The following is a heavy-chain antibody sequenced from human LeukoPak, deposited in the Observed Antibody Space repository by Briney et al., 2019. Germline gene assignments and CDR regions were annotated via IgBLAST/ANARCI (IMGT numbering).Heavy chain of an antibody. Sequence: SGPTLVNPTETLTLTCTVSGFSLSNARMGVSWIRQPPGKALEWLAHIFSNDEKSYSTSLKSRLTISKDTSKSQVVLTMTNMGPVDTATYYCARIKGRQRWLVEEYAFDIWGQGTMVTVSS. CDR1: GFSLSNARMG. D-gene: IGHD5-24*01. CDR3: ARIKGRQRWLVEEYAFDI. J-gene: IGHJ3*02. CDR2: IFSNDEK. V-gene: IGHV2-26*01.